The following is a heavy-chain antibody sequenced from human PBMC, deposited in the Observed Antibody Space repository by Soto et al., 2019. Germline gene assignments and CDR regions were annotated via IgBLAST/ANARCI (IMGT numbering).Heavy chain of an antibody. J-gene: IGHJ4*02. CDR3: ARVHDKGDLDY. V-gene: IGHV4-59*01. D-gene: IGHD3-9*01. Sequence: SETLSLTCTVSGGSISSYYWSWIRQPPGKGLEWIGYIYYSGSTNYNPSLKSRVTISVDTSKNQFSLKLSSVTAADTAVYYCARVHDKGDLDYWGQGTLVTVSS. CDR1: GGSISSYY. CDR2: IYYSGST.